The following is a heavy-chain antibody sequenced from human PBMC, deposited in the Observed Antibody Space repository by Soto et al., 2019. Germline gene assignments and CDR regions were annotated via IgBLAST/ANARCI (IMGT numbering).Heavy chain of an antibody. CDR3: ARHGAAWGGFNF. V-gene: IGHV4-59*08. D-gene: IGHD5-12*01. CDR2: IHYSGST. J-gene: IGHJ1*01. Sequence: SETLSLTCNVSGGSISTYFWHWIRQPPGKGLEWIGYIHYSGSTKYNPSLKSRVTLSVDTSKNQFSLHLNSVTAADMAVYFFARHGAAWGGFNFWGQGCLVTVSS. CDR1: GGSISTYF.